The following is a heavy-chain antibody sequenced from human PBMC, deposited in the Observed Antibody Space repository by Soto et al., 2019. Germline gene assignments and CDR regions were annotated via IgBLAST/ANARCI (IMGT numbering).Heavy chain of an antibody. J-gene: IGHJ5*02. V-gene: IGHV1-18*04. D-gene: IGHD5-12*01. CDR2: INGYTGDT. CDR1: GYTFTSHG. Sequence: QVQLVQSGAEVKKPGASVKVSCETSGYTFTSHGVSWVRQAPGQGLEWMGWINGYTGDTKYAQKFQGRVSMTTDTSTNTAYMDLRSLTSDVTAVYYCARTHWLPDYMEGFDHWGQGTLVTVSS. CDR3: ARTHWLPDYMEGFDH.